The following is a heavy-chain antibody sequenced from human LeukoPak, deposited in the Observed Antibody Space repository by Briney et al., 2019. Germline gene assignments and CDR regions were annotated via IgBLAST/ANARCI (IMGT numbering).Heavy chain of an antibody. D-gene: IGHD6-19*01. CDR3: ARDSQWLAYHHFDY. Sequence: PSETLSLTCAVSGYSISSGYYWGWIRQPPGKGLEWIGSIYHSGSTYYNPSLKSRVTISVDTSKNQFSLKLSSVTAADTAVYYCARDSQWLAYHHFDYWGQGTLVTVSS. J-gene: IGHJ4*02. CDR1: GYSISSGYY. V-gene: IGHV4-38-2*02. CDR2: IYHSGST.